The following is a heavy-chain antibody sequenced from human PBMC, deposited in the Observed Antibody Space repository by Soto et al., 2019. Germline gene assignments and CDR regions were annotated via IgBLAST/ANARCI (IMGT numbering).Heavy chain of an antibody. CDR3: AKGMFSSSPAAAGSCEY. D-gene: IGHD3-10*01. Sequence: PWGSLRLPASASGFTFSGYAMSWIRHAPGKAPEWVAAIGGTDGKTYYADSVKGRLTFSRDNSENTLYLQMSRLRAEDTAVYFCAKGMFSSSPAAAGSCEYWGKGDRGAVAS. J-gene: IGHJ4*02. CDR2: IGGTDGKT. CDR1: GFTFSGYA. V-gene: IGHV3-23*01.